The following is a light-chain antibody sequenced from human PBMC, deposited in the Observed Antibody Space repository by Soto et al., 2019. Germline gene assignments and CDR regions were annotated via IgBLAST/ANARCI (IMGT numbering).Light chain of an antibody. CDR1: QSLLHSNGYNY. Sequence: DIVMTQSPLSLPVTPGEPASISCRSSQSLLHSNGYNYLDWYLQKPGQPPQLLIYVGSSRASGVPDRFSGSGSGTDFTLRISRVEADDVGIYYCMQTLQTPRTFGQGTKVEIK. J-gene: IGKJ1*01. V-gene: IGKV2-28*01. CDR3: MQTLQTPRT. CDR2: VGS.